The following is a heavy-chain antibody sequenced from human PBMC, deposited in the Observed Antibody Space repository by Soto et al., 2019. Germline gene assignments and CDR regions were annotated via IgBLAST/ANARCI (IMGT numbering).Heavy chain of an antibody. J-gene: IGHJ4*02. CDR2: IYYSGST. CDR3: ARSDGRY. Sequence: SETLSLTCPVSGGSISSYYWSWIRQPPGKGLEWIGYIYYSGSTNYNSSLKSRVTISVDTSKNQFSLKLSSVTAADTAVYYCARSDGRYWGQGTLVTVSS. CDR1: GGSISSYY. V-gene: IGHV4-59*01.